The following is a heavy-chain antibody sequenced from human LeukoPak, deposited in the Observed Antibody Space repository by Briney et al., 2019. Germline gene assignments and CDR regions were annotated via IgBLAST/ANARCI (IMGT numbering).Heavy chain of an antibody. V-gene: IGHV3-23*01. Sequence: GGSLRLSCAAPGFTFSSYAMSWVRQAPGKGLEWVSAISGSGGSTYYADSVKGRFTISRDNSKNTLYLQMNSLRAEDTAVYYCACPGDCSGGSCYAFDYWGQGTLVTVSS. CDR2: ISGSGGST. CDR1: GFTFSSYA. J-gene: IGHJ4*02. D-gene: IGHD2-15*01. CDR3: ACPGDCSGGSCYAFDY.